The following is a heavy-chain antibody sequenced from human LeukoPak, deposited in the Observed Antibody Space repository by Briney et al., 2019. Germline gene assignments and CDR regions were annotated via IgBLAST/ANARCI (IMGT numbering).Heavy chain of an antibody. CDR1: GFTFTSSA. Sequence: SVKVSCKASGFTFTSSAVQWVRQARGQRLEWIGWIVVGSGNTNYAQKFQERVTITRDMSTSTAYMELSSLRSEDTAVYYCAADPYYYDSSGYSFDYWGQGTLVTVPS. CDR2: IVVGSGNT. D-gene: IGHD3-22*01. CDR3: AADPYYYDSSGYSFDY. J-gene: IGHJ4*02. V-gene: IGHV1-58*01.